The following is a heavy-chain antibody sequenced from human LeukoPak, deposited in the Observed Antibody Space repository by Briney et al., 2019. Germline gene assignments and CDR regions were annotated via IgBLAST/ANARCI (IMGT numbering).Heavy chain of an antibody. CDR1: GGSISSNY. CDR3: ARDVTPATL. D-gene: IGHD3-16*01. Sequence: PSETLSLTCTVSGGSISSNYWSWIRQPPGKGLEWIEYIHSSGSTNYNPSLKSRVTISMDTSKNQFSLQLSSVTAADTAVYYCARDVTPATLWGQGTLVTVSS. V-gene: IGHV4-59*01. J-gene: IGHJ4*02. CDR2: IHSSGST.